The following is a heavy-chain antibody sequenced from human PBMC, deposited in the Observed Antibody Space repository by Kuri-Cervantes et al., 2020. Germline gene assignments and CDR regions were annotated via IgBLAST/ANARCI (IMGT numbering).Heavy chain of an antibody. CDR2: INHSGST. V-gene: IGHV4-34*01. J-gene: IGHJ6*02. Sequence: SETLSLTCAVYGGSFSGYYWSWIRQPPGKGLEWIGEINHSGSTNYNPSLKSRVTMSVDTSKNQFSLKLSSVTAADTAVYYCARHHLVVVPAAIPRYYGMDVWGQGTTVTVSS. D-gene: IGHD2-2*02. CDR1: GGSFSGYY. CDR3: ARHHLVVVPAAIPRYYGMDV.